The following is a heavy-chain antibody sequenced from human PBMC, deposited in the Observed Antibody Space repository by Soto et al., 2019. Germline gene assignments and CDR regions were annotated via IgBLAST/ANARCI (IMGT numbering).Heavy chain of an antibody. CDR3: GRHRGGGGY. D-gene: IGHD3-10*01. CDR2: IYSGGYT. J-gene: IGHJ4*02. Sequence: EVQLVESGGGLIQPGGSLRLSCAVSGFTVSNNYMSWVRQAPGKGLEGVSVIYSGGYTAYGDSVKGRFTISRDNSKNTLSRQIKALRADHAAVFCWGRHRGGGGYGGQGTLVTVSS. V-gene: IGHV3-53*01. CDR1: GFTVSNNY.